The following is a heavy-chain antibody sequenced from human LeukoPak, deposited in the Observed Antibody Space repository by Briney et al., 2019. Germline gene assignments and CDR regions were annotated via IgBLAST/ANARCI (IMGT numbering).Heavy chain of an antibody. D-gene: IGHD6-6*01. Sequence: SETLSLTCTVSGDSISSYYWSWIRQPPGKEPEWIGYIYYSGSTNYNPSLKSRVTMSVDTSKSQFSLKLTSVTAADTALYYCARGYSSSSYYFDHWGPGILVTVSS. V-gene: IGHV4-59*01. CDR1: GDSISSYY. CDR3: ARGYSSSSYYFDH. CDR2: IYYSGST. J-gene: IGHJ4*02.